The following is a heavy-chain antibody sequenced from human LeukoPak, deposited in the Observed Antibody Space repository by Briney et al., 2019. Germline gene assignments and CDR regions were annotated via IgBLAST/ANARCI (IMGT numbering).Heavy chain of an antibody. D-gene: IGHD4-17*01. V-gene: IGHV4-34*01. CDR1: GGSFSGYY. CDR3: ARVWTTVTTSAFDI. CDR2: INHSGST. Sequence: SETLSLTCAVYGGSFSGYYWSWIRQPPGKGLEWIGEINHSGSTNYNPSLKSRVTISVDTSKNQFSLKLSSVTAADTAVYYCARVWTTVTTSAFDIWGRGTMVTVSS. J-gene: IGHJ3*02.